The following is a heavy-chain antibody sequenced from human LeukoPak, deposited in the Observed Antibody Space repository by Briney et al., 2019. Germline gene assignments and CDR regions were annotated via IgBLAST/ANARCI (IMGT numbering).Heavy chain of an antibody. CDR2: IYYSGST. Sequence: SETLSLTCTVSGVSISSGDYYWSWIRQPPGKGLEWIGFIYYSGSTHYNPSLKSRVILSVDTAKNQCSLRLTSVTAADTAVYYCASMDSSMALGYWGQGTLVSVSS. J-gene: IGHJ4*02. CDR1: GVSISSGDYY. V-gene: IGHV4-30-4*01. D-gene: IGHD5-18*01. CDR3: ASMDSSMALGY.